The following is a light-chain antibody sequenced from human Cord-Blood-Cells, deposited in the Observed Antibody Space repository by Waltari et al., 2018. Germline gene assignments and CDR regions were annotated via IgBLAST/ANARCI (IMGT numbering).Light chain of an antibody. CDR3: SSYTSSSTLV. V-gene: IGLV2-14*01. CDR1: SSDVGGYNY. J-gene: IGLJ1*01. CDR2: EVS. Sequence: QSALTQPASVSGSPGQSITISCTGTSSDVGGYNYVSWYQQHPGKAPKLMIYEVSKLPSGVSNRFSCSKSGNTASLTISGLQAEDEADYYCSSYTSSSTLVFGTGTKVTVL.